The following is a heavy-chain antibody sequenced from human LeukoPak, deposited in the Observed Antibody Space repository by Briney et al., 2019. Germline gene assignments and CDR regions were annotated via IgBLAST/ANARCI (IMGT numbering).Heavy chain of an antibody. CDR1: GGSFSGYY. J-gene: IGHJ5*02. D-gene: IGHD3-16*01. Sequence: PSETLSLTCGVYGGSFSGYYWSWIRQPPGKGLEWIGEINHRGSTNYNPSLKSRVTISIDTSNNQFSLNLTSVTAADTAIYYCARAWGIIRDWFDPWGQGTLVTVSS. CDR3: ARAWGIIRDWFDP. V-gene: IGHV4-34*01. CDR2: INHRGST.